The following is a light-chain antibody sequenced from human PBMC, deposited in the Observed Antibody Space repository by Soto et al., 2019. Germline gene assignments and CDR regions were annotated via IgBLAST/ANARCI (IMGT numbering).Light chain of an antibody. J-gene: IGKJ1*01. CDR3: QQYGNSPWT. CDR1: QSVSSSY. CDR2: GAS. Sequence: EVVLTQSPGTLSLSPGEGATLSCRASQSVSSSYLAWYQQKPGQAPRLLIYGASSRATGIPDRFSGSGSGAEFTLTISRLEPEDFAVYYCQQYGNSPWTFGQGTKVEIK. V-gene: IGKV3-20*01.